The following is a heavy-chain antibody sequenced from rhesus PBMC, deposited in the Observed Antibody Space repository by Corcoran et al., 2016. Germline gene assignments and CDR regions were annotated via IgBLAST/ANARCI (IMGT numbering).Heavy chain of an antibody. D-gene: IGHD3-16*01. CDR3: ARDLDYSVGGGLDS. J-gene: IGHJ6*01. CDR1: GGSISDSYR. CDR2: IYGGSTSS. V-gene: IGHV4S10*01. Sequence: QVQLQESGPGVVKPSETLSLTCAVSGGSISDSYRLSWIRQPPGKGLEWIGYIYGGSTSSNYKPSLKSRVTISKDMSKNHVSLKLSSATAADTAVYYCARDLDYSVGGGLDSWGQGVVVTVSS.